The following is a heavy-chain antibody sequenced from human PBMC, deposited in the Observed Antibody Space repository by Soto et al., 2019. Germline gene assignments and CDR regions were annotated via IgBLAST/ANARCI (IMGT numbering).Heavy chain of an antibody. Sequence: ASVKVSCKASGYSFTNFHIHWVRQAPGQGLEWMGMIDPSGGITRDAQRLQGRVTITADESTSTAYMELSSLRSEDTAVYYCARELRAAPYYYGMDVWGQGTTVTVSS. CDR1: GYSFTNFH. D-gene: IGHD6-13*01. CDR3: ARELRAAPYYYGMDV. J-gene: IGHJ6*02. V-gene: IGHV1-46*01. CDR2: IDPSGGIT.